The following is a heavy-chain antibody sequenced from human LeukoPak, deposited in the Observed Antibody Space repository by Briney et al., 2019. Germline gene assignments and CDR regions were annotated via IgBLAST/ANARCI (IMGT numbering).Heavy chain of an antibody. J-gene: IGHJ4*02. V-gene: IGHV3-23*01. CDR1: GFTFSSYA. D-gene: IGHD2-21*02. CDR3: ASQHIVLETGTSDY. Sequence: QPGGSLRLSCAASGFTFSSYAMSWVRQAPGKGLEWVSAISGSGGNTYYADSVKGRFTLSRDNSKNTLYLQMNSLRAEDTALYYCASQHIVLETGTSDYWGQGTLVTVSS. CDR2: ISGSGGNT.